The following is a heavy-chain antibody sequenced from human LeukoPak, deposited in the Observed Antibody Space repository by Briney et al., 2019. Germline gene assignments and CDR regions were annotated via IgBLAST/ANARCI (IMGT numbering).Heavy chain of an antibody. CDR3: ARVRPVSSSWYWFDP. J-gene: IGHJ5*02. D-gene: IGHD6-13*01. Sequence: SETLSLTCTVSGGSISSYYWSWIRQPPGKGLEWIGYIYYCGSTNYNPSLKSRVTISVDTSKNQFSLKLSSVTAADTAVYYCARVRPVSSSWYWFDPWGQGTLVTVSS. CDR2: IYYCGST. V-gene: IGHV4-59*01. CDR1: GGSISSYY.